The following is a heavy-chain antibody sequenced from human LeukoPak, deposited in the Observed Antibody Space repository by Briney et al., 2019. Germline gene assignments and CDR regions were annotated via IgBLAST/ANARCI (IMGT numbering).Heavy chain of an antibody. CDR2: ISYDGSNK. D-gene: IGHD3-22*01. CDR1: GFTISSYG. Sequence: PGGSLSFSCAASGFTISSYGMHWLRQAPGKELVWVAVISYDGSNKYYADYVKGRFTISRDNSKNTLYLQMNSLRAEETAVYYCAKGPPYYYDSSGVSLGFWGQGTVVSVFS. CDR3: AKGPPYYYDSSGVSLGF. V-gene: IGHV3-30*18. J-gene: IGHJ4*02.